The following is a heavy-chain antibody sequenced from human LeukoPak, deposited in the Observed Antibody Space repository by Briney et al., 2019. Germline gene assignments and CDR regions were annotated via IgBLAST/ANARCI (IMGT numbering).Heavy chain of an antibody. CDR3: AKDREDIVVVVAARDEGLFDI. J-gene: IGHJ3*02. CDR1: GFTFSSYG. Sequence: PGGSLRLSCAASGFTFSSYGMHWVRHAPGKGLEWVAFIRYDGSNKYYADSVKGRFTISRDNSKNTLYMQMNSLRAEDTAVYYCAKDREDIVVVVAARDEGLFDIWGQGTMVTVSS. V-gene: IGHV3-30*02. D-gene: IGHD2-15*01. CDR2: IRYDGSNK.